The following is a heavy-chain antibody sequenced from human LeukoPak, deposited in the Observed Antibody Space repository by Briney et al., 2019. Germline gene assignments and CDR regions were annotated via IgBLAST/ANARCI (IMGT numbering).Heavy chain of an antibody. CDR1: GGTFSSYA. J-gene: IGHJ4*02. Sequence: GASVKVSCKASGGTFSSYAISWVRQAPGQGLDWMGRIIPIFGTANYAQKFQGRVTITTDESTSTAYMELSSLRSEDTAVYYCARDDCSGGSCYSDYWGQGTLVTVSS. V-gene: IGHV1-69*05. CDR2: IIPIFGTA. CDR3: ARDDCSGGSCYSDY. D-gene: IGHD2-15*01.